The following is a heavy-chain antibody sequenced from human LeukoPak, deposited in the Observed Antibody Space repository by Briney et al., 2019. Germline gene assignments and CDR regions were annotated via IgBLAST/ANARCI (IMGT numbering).Heavy chain of an antibody. CDR1: GFTFSSYE. CDR2: ISSSGSTI. V-gene: IGHV3-48*03. Sequence: QTGGSLRLSCAAPGFTFSSYEMNWVRQAPGKGLEWVPYISSSGSTIYYADSVKGRFTISRDNAKNSLYLQMNSLRAEDTAVYYCAELGITMIGGVWGKGTTVTISS. CDR3: AELGITMIGGV. D-gene: IGHD3-10*02. J-gene: IGHJ6*04.